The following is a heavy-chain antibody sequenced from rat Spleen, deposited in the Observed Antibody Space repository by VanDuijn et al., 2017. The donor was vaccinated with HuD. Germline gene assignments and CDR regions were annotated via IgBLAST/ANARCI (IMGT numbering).Heavy chain of an antibody. V-gene: IGHV5-7*01. J-gene: IGHJ3*01. Sequence: EVQLVESGGGLVQPGRSLKLSCVASGFTFSDYYMAWVRQAPKKGLEWVATISYDGSRTYYRDSVKGRFTISRDHAKSTLYLQMDSLRSEDTATYYCATRKANWFPYWGQGTLVTVSS. CDR3: ATRKANWFPY. CDR1: GFTFSDYY. CDR2: ISYDGSRT.